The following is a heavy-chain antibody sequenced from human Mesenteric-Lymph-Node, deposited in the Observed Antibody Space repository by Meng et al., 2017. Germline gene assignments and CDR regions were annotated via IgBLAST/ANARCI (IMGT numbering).Heavy chain of an antibody. D-gene: IGHD1-7*01. CDR1: GYSISSGYY. CDR2: IYHSGST. CDR3: ARLGVAGTSNYFDY. J-gene: IGHJ4*02. Sequence: GSLRLSCTVSGYSISSGYYWGWIRQPPGKGREWIGSIYHSGSTYYNPSLKSRVTISVDTSKNQSSLKLKSVTAADTAMYYCARLGVAGTSNYFDYWGQGALVTVSS. V-gene: IGHV4-38-2*02.